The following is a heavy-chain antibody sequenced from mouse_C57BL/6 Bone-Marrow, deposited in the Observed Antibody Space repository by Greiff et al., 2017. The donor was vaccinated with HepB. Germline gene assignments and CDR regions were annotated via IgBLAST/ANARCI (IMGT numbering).Heavy chain of an antibody. CDR2: IYPRSGNT. J-gene: IGHJ1*03. CDR3: ERKRVRSYWYFDV. Sequence: VKLQESGAELARPGASVKLSCKASGYTFTSYGISWVKQRTGQGLEWIGEIYPRSGNTYYNEKFKGKATLTADKSSSTAYMELRSLTSEDSAVYVCERKRVRSYWYFDVWGKGTTVTVSS. V-gene: IGHV1-81*01. D-gene: IGHD2-1*01. CDR1: GYTFTSYG.